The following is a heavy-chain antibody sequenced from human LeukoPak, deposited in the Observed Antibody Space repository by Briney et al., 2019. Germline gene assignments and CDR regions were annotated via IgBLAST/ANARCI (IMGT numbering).Heavy chain of an antibody. CDR3: VRDARADTSGFWDVYNWFDP. J-gene: IGHJ5*02. Sequence: KPSETLSLTCTVSGGSISSGSYYWSWIRQPAGKGLEWIGRVFTNGSTNYNPSLKSRVTISLDTSKNQFSLKLSSVTAADTAVYYCVRDARADTSGFWDVYNWFDPWGQGTLVTVSS. D-gene: IGHD6-19*01. CDR2: VFTNGST. CDR1: GGSISSGSYY. V-gene: IGHV4-61*02.